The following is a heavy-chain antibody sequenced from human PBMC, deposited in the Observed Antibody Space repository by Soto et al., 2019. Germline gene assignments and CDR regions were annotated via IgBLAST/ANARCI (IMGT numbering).Heavy chain of an antibody. CDR1: GFTFSSYG. V-gene: IGHV3-30*18. D-gene: IGHD1-26*01. CDR2: ISYDGSNY. CDR3: AKCPQTANRYSGSYYYYYYYYGMDV. Sequence: GGSLRLSCAASGFTFSSYGMHWVRQAPGKGLEWVAVISYDGSNYYYADSVKGRFTISRDNSKNTLYLQMNSLRAEDTAVYYCAKCPQTANRYSGSYYYYYYYYGMDVWGQGTTVTVSS. J-gene: IGHJ6*02.